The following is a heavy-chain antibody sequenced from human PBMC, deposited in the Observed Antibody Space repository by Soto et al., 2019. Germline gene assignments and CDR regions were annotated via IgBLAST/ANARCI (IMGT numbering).Heavy chain of an antibody. V-gene: IGHV4-4*02. J-gene: IGHJ5*02. CDR3: ARRDDFWSGYWLLDP. D-gene: IGHD3-3*01. CDR2: IYHSGST. CDR1: GGSISSSNW. Sequence: QVQLQESGPGLVKPSGTLSLTCAVSGGSISSSNWWSWVRQPPGKGLEWIGEIYHSGSTNYNPSLKSRVTISVDKSKNQFSLKLSSVTAADTAVDYCARRDDFWSGYWLLDPWGQGTLVTVSS.